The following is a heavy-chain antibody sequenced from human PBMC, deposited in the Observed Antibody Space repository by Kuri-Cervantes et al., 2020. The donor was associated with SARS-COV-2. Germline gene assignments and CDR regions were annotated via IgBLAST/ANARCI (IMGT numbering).Heavy chain of an antibody. CDR2: IYYSGST. Sequence: SETLSLTCTVSGGSISSGDYYWSWIRQPPGKGLEWIGYIYYSGSTYYNPSLKSRVTISVDTSKNQFSLKLSSVTAADTAVYYCARRSGYDLDLDYWGQGNLVTVSS. V-gene: IGHV4-30-4*08. D-gene: IGHD5-12*01. J-gene: IGHJ4*02. CDR1: GGSISSGDYY. CDR3: ARRSGYDLDLDY.